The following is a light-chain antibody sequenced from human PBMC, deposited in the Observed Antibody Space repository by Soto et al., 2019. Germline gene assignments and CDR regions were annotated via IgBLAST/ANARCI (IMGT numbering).Light chain of an antibody. V-gene: IGKV3D-15*01. CDR3: QQYKNWPPLT. CDR1: QSVSSY. Sequence: EIVMTQSPATLSVSPGERATLSCRASQSVSSYLAWYQQKPGQSPGLLIYGASIRATGIPARFSGSGSGTEFTLTISSRQSADFAVYYCQQYKNWPPLTFGGGTKVEIK. CDR2: GAS. J-gene: IGKJ4*02.